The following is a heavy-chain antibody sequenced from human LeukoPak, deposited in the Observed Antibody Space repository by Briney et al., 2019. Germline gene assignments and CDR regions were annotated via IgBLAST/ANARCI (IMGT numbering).Heavy chain of an antibody. D-gene: IGHD2-2*01. CDR1: GGTFSSYA. Sequence: SVKVSCKASGGTFSSYAISWVRQAPGQGLEWMGGIIPIFGTANYAQKFQGRVTITADESTSTAYMELSSLRSEDTAVYYCAREEPAAMNWFDPWGQGTLVTVSS. J-gene: IGHJ5*02. CDR3: AREEPAAMNWFDP. V-gene: IGHV1-69*13. CDR2: IIPIFGTA.